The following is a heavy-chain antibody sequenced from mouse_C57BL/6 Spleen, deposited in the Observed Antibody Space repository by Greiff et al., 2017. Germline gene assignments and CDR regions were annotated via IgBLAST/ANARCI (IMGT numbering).Heavy chain of an antibody. D-gene: IGHD1-1*01. CDR2: INPSTGGT. J-gene: IGHJ4*01. CDR1: GYSFTGYY. CDR3: AVTTVVRYYAMDY. Sequence: EVQLQPSGPELVKPGASVKISCKASGYSFTGYYMHWVKQSSEKSLEWIGEINPSTGGTSYNQKFKGKATLTVDKSSSTAYMQLKSLTSEDSAVYYCAVTTVVRYYAMDYWGQGTSVTVSS. V-gene: IGHV1-43*01.